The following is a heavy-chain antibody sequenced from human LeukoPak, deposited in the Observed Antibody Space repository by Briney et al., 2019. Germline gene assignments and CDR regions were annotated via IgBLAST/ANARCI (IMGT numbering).Heavy chain of an antibody. CDR2: ISYDGSNK. D-gene: IGHD3-10*01. CDR1: GFTFSSYG. CDR3: ARGNTFFDI. J-gene: IGHJ3*02. Sequence: GGSLRLSCAASGFTFSSYGMHWVRQAPGKGLEWVAVISYDGSNKYYADSVKGRFAISRDNSKNTLYLQMNSLRAEDTAVYYCARGNTFFDIWGQGTMVTVSS. V-gene: IGHV3-30*03.